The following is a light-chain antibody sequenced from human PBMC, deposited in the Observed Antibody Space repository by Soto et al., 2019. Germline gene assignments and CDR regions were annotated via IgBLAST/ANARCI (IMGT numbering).Light chain of an antibody. CDR3: AAWGDSLNTWV. V-gene: IGLV1-44*01. J-gene: IGLJ3*02. CDR2: SDD. CDR1: SSNIGSNA. Sequence: QLVLTQPPSASGTPGQRVSISCSGSSSNIGSNAVSWYQHFPGTAPKVLIYSDDQRPSGVPDRFSGSKSGTSASLVISGLRAEDEADYFCAAWGDSLNTWVFGGGTKLTV.